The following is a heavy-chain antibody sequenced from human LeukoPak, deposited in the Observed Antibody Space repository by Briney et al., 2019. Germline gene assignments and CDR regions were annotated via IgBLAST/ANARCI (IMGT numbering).Heavy chain of an antibody. CDR3: ARDFEEGSSSWYLDYYYYGMDV. D-gene: IGHD6-13*01. CDR1: GFTFSSYW. CDR2: IKEDGSEK. Sequence: GGSLRLSCAASGFTFSSYWMNWVRQAPGKGLEWVANIKEDGSEKYYVDSVKGRFTISRDNAKNSLYLQMNSLRAEDTAVYYCARDFEEGSSSWYLDYYYYGMDVWGQGTTVTVSS. J-gene: IGHJ6*02. V-gene: IGHV3-7*01.